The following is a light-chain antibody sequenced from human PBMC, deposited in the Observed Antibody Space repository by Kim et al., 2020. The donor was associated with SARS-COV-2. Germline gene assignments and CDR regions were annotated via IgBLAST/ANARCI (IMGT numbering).Light chain of an antibody. CDR3: QRADSFPLG. Sequence: SASVGDRVTITSLASQDISSWLTWYQQKPGKAPKLLISAASSLQSGVPSRFSGSGSGTDFTLTISSLQPEDFAAYYCQRADSFPLGLGGGTKLEI. CDR2: AAS. CDR1: QDISSW. J-gene: IGKJ4*01. V-gene: IGKV1-12*01.